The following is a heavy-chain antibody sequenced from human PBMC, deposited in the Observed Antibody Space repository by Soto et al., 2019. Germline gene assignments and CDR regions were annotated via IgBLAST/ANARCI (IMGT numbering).Heavy chain of an antibody. D-gene: IGHD4-17*01. CDR3: ARDLDYGDYEYCFDY. V-gene: IGHV1-2*02. Sequence: ASVKVSCKASGYTFTGYYMHWVRQAPGQGLEWMGWINPNSGGTNYAQKFQGRVTMTRDTSISTAYMELSRLRSDDTAVYYCARDLDYGDYEYCFDYWGEGPLVTVS. J-gene: IGHJ4*02. CDR2: INPNSGGT. CDR1: GYTFTGYY.